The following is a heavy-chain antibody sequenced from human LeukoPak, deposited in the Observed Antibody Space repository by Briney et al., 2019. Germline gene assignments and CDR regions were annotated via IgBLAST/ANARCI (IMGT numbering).Heavy chain of an antibody. CDR1: GYTFTSYG. J-gene: IGHJ4*02. CDR3: ARDWGSRGSPGYFDY. D-gene: IGHD2-15*01. V-gene: IGHV1-18*01. Sequence: ASVKVSCKASGYTFTSYGLSWVRQAPGQGLEWMGWISAYNGNIKYAQKFQGRVTMTTDTSTSTAYMELRSLRSDDTAVYYCARDWGSRGSPGYFDYWGQGTLATVSS. CDR2: ISAYNGNI.